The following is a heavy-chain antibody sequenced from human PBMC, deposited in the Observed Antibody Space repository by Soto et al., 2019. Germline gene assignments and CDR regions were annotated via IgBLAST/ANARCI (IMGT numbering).Heavy chain of an antibody. D-gene: IGHD2-15*01. V-gene: IGHV1-3*01. CDR2: INAGNGNT. J-gene: IGHJ4*02. Sequence: ASVKVSCKASGYTFTSYAMHWVRQAPGQRLEWMGWINAGNGNTKYSQEFQGRVTITRDTSASTAYMELSSLRSEDTAVYYCVRYCSGGSCNPPGLYWGQGTLVTAPQ. CDR3: VRYCSGGSCNPPGLY. CDR1: GYTFTSYA.